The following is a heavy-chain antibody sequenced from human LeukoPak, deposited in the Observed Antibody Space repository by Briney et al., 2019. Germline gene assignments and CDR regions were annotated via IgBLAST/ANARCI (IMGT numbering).Heavy chain of an antibody. D-gene: IGHD3-10*01. Sequence: ASVKVSCKTSGYTFSGYYLNWVRQAPGQGLEWMGWINANSGETNYAQKFQGRVTMTRDTSISTACMELSRLNSDDTAVYYCATGVDMIWFALQSWGQGTLVSVSS. CDR1: GYTFSGYY. CDR2: INANSGET. CDR3: ATGVDMIWFALQS. J-gene: IGHJ5*02. V-gene: IGHV1-2*02.